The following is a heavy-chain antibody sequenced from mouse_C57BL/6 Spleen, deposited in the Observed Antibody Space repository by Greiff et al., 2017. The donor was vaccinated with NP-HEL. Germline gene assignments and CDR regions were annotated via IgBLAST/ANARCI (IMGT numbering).Heavy chain of an antibody. CDR3: ARDYYGSSFDY. CDR1: GYTFTSYW. Sequence: QVQLQQPGAELVRPGTSVKLSCKASGYTFTSYWMHWLKQRPGQGLEWIGVIDPSDSYTNYNQKFKGKATLTVDTSSSTAYMQLSSLTSEDSAVYYCARDYYGSSFDYWGKGTTLTVSS. J-gene: IGHJ2*01. D-gene: IGHD1-1*01. V-gene: IGHV1-59*01. CDR2: IDPSDSYT.